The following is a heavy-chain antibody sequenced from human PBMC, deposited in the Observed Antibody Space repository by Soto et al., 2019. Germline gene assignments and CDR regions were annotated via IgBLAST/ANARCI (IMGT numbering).Heavy chain of an antibody. D-gene: IGHD2-15*01. CDR1: GGSISNYY. CDR3: ARAGAATLSDY. J-gene: IGHJ4*02. V-gene: IGHV4-59*01. CDR2: MYYSGST. Sequence: QVQLQESGPGLVKPSETLSLTCTVSGGSISNYYWSWIRQPPGKGLGWIGYMYYSGSTNYNPSLKSRFTISLDTSKNQFSLKLSSVTAADTAVYYCARAGAATLSDYWGQGTLVTVSS.